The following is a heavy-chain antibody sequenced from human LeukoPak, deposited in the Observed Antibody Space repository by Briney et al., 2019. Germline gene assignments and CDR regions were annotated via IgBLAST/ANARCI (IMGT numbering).Heavy chain of an antibody. CDR2: INHSGST. CDR3: ASSRGYCSSTSCYTSFDY. J-gene: IGHJ4*02. Sequence: SETLSLTCAVYGGSFSGYYWSWIRQPPGKGLEWIGEINHSGSTNYNPSLKSRVTISVDTSKNQFSLKLSSVTAADTAVYYCASSRGYCSSTSCYTSFDYWGQGTLVTVSS. V-gene: IGHV4-34*01. CDR1: GGSFSGYY. D-gene: IGHD2-2*02.